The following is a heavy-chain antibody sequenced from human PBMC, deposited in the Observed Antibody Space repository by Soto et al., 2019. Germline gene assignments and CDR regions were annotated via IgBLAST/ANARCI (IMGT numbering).Heavy chain of an antibody. CDR3: ARGLGKWVYAKRGFAY. V-gene: IGHV4-34*01. Sequence: PSETLSLTCAVYGGSFSGYYWSWIRQPPGKGLEWIGEINHSGSTNYNPSLKSRVTISVDTSKNQFSLKLSSVTAADTAVYYCARGLGKWVYAKRGFAYWGQGTLVTVSS. CDR2: INHSGST. D-gene: IGHD2-8*01. J-gene: IGHJ4*02. CDR1: GGSFSGYY.